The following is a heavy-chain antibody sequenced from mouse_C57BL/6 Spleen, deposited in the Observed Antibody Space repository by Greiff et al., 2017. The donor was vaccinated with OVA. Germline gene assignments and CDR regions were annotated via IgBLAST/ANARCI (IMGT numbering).Heavy chain of an antibody. V-gene: IGHV5-6*01. CDR3: ARGGITTVWYFDV. Sequence: EVQLQQSGGDLVKPGGSLKLSCAASGFTFSSYGMSWVRQTPDKRLEWVATISSGGSYTYYPDSVKGRFTISRDNAKNTLYLQMSSLKSEDTAMYYSARGGITTVWYFDVWGTGTTVTVSS. CDR1: GFTFSSYG. J-gene: IGHJ1*03. CDR2: ISSGGSYT. D-gene: IGHD1-1*01.